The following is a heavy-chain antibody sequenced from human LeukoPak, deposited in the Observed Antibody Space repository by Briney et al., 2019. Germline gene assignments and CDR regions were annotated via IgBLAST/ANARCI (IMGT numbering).Heavy chain of an antibody. CDR3: ARDSTYYYASGSSGPHYFDY. CDR1: GSTFSNYA. CDR2: ISNVETNT. Sequence: GRSLRLSCAASGSTFSNYAMHWVRQAPGKGLESVAVISNVETNTYYADSVKGRFTISRDNSKNTLYLQLNSLRAEDTSVYYCARDSTYYYASGSSGPHYFDYWGQGTLVTVSS. D-gene: IGHD3-10*01. V-gene: IGHV3-30*01. J-gene: IGHJ4*02.